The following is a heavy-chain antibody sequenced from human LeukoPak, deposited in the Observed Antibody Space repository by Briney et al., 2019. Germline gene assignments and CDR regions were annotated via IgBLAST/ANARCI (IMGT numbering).Heavy chain of an antibody. D-gene: IGHD7-27*01. CDR3: ATLVKTGEGGRGYFAY. CDR2: IYKDENDK. J-gene: IGHJ4*02. CDR1: TFSFSSHG. V-gene: IGHV3-30*02. Sequence: GGSLRLSCAASTFSFSSHGLYWVRQAPGKGLEWVAFIYKDENDKGYADSVKGRFTISRDNSNNMLYLQMNSLRADDAAVYYCATLVKTGEGGRGYFAYWGQGTLLTVSS.